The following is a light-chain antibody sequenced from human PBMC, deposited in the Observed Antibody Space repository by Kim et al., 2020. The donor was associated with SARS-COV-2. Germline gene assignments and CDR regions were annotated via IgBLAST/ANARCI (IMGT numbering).Light chain of an antibody. Sequence: SSELTQDPAVSVALGQTDRMTCQGDSLRSYYASWYQQKPGQAPVLVIYGKNNRPSGIPDRFSGSSSGNTASLTITGAQAEDEADYYCNSRDSSGNHLVFGVRTQLTVL. CDR1: SLRSYY. CDR2: GKN. CDR3: NSRDSSGNHLV. V-gene: IGLV3-19*01. J-gene: IGLJ2*01.